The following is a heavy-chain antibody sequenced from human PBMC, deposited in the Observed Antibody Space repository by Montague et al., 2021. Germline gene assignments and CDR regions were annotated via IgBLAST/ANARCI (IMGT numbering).Heavy chain of an antibody. CDR2: TFNTGSS. V-gene: IGHV4-39*01. J-gene: IGHJ4*02. Sequence: SETLSLTCTVSGGSISSNSYWWAWIRQPPGKGLEYVGTTFNTGSSYYSPSLKSRVTISVDTSKNQFSLRLSAVTAADTAVYYCARRGRPMGLYHFDYWGQGTLVTVSS. CDR3: ARRGRPMGLYHFDY. D-gene: IGHD2-8*01. CDR1: GGSISSNSYW.